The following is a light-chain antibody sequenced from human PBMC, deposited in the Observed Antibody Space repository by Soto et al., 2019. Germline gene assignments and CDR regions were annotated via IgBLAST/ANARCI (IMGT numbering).Light chain of an antibody. CDR3: PQYNNWPIT. V-gene: IGKV3-15*01. CDR2: GAS. CDR1: QSVSSN. Sequence: EIVMTQSPATLSVSPGERATLSCRASQSVSSNLAWYQQKPGQAPRLLIYGASTRATGIPARFSGSGSGTEFTLTISSLQSEDFAAYYCPQYNNWPITFGGGTKVEIK. J-gene: IGKJ4*01.